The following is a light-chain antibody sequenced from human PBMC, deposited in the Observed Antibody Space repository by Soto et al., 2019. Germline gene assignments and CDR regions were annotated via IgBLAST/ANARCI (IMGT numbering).Light chain of an antibody. CDR1: QRIDNY. Sequence: DIQMTQSPSSLSASIGDRVSITCRPSQRIDNYLNWYQQKSGKAPNLLIHAISTLERAVPSRFSGSGSGTDFSLTIDSLQPADFATYYCQQSYITPYTFGRGTNLEIK. V-gene: IGKV1-39*01. CDR2: AIS. J-gene: IGKJ2*01. CDR3: QQSYITPYT.